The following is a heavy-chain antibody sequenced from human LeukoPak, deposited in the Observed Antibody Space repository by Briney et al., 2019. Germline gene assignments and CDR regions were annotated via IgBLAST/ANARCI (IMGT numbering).Heavy chain of an antibody. D-gene: IGHD3-22*01. V-gene: IGHV1-46*01. CDR3: ARGFYDSSGYYYHFDY. CDR2: INPSGGST. Sequence: ASVKVSCKASGYTFTNYYIHWVRQAPGQGLEWMGIINPSGGSTSYAQKFQGRVTMTRDMSTSTVYMELSSLRSEDTAVYYCARGFYDSSGYYYHFDYWGQGTLVTVSS. CDR1: GYTFTNYY. J-gene: IGHJ4*02.